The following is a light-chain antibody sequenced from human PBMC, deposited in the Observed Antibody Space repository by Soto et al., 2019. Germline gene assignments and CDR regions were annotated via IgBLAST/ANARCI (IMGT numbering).Light chain of an antibody. CDR1: QSISYW. Sequence: DIQMTQSPSTLSASVGDRVTITCRASQSISYWLAWYQQKPGNAPKLLIYAASSLESGVPSRFSGSGSGTDFTLTVSSLQPEDFATYYCQQSYSTPLSFGGGTKVDIK. V-gene: IGKV1-39*01. CDR2: AAS. J-gene: IGKJ4*01. CDR3: QQSYSTPLS.